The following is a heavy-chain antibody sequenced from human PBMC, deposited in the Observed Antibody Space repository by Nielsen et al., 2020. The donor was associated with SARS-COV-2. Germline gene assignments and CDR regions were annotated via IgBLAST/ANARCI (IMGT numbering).Heavy chain of an antibody. V-gene: IGHV4-39*01. D-gene: IGHD3-10*01. CDR3: ASVWFGESPRRYYYYGMDV. Sequence: WIRQPPRKGLEWIGSIYYSGSTYYNPSLKSRVTISVDTSKNQFSLKLSSVTAADTAVYYCASVWFGESPRRYYYYGMDVWGQGTTVTVSS. J-gene: IGHJ6*02. CDR2: IYYSGST.